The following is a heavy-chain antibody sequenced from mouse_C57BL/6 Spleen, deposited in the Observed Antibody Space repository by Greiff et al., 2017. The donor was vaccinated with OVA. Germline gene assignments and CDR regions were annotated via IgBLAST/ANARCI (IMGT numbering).Heavy chain of an antibody. Sequence: DVMLVESGGGLVKPGGSLKLSCAASGFTFSSYAMSWVRQTPEKRLEWVATISDGGSYTYYPDTVKGRFTISRDNAKNNLYLHMSHLKSEDTAMYYCARDRACGSSDYWGQGTTLTVSS. CDR1: GFTFSSYA. CDR2: ISDGGSYT. J-gene: IGHJ2*01. V-gene: IGHV5-4*01. CDR3: ARDRACGSSDY. D-gene: IGHD1-1*01.